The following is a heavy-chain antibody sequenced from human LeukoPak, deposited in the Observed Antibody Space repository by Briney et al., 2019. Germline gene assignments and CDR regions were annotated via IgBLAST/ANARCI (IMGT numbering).Heavy chain of an antibody. J-gene: IGHJ3*02. CDR3: ARILVTYDAFDI. D-gene: IGHD2-21*02. V-gene: IGHV4-39*07. CDR2: IYYSGST. Sequence: SETLSLTCTVSGGSISSSSYYWGWIRQPPGKGLEWIGSIYYSGSTYYNPSLKSRVTISVDTSKNQFSLKLSSVTAADTAVYYCARILVTYDAFDIWGQGTMVTVSS. CDR1: GGSISSSSYY.